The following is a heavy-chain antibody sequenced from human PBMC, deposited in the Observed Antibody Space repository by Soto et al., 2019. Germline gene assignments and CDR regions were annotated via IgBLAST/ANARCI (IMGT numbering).Heavy chain of an antibody. CDR3: ARNVNSGFDY. V-gene: IGHV1-46*01. D-gene: IGHD1-20*01. J-gene: IGHJ4*02. Sequence: ASVKVSCKASGYTFITYYIHWVRQAPGQGLEWMGFINPSGGSTSYAQKFQARVTMARDTSTSTVYMELSSLRSEDTAVYYCARNVNSGFDYWGQGTLVTVSS. CDR1: GYTFITYY. CDR2: INPSGGST.